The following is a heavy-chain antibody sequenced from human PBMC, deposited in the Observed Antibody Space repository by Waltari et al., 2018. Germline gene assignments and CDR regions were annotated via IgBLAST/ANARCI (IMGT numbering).Heavy chain of an antibody. J-gene: IGHJ3*02. Sequence: QVQLQESGPGLVKPSETLSLTCAVSGYSISSGYYWGWIRQPPGKGLEWIGSIYHSGRTYYNPSLKSRVTISVDTSKNQFSLKLSSVTAADTAVYYCARPRRAAGTSDAFDIWGQGTMVTVSS. D-gene: IGHD6-13*01. CDR2: IYHSGRT. V-gene: IGHV4-38-2*01. CDR3: ARPRRAAGTSDAFDI. CDR1: GYSISSGYY.